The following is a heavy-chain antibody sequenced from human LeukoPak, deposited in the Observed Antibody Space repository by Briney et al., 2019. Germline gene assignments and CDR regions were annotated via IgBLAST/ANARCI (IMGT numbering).Heavy chain of an antibody. V-gene: IGHV3-74*01. D-gene: IGHD5-12*01. CDR3: AREQSGWLFDY. CDR2: INNDGSST. Sequence: GGSLRPSWAASGFTFSNYWMQWVRQAPGKGLVWVSRINNDGSSTIYADSVKGRFTISRDNANNTLYPQMNSLRAEDTAVYYCAREQSGWLFDYWGRGTLVTVSS. CDR1: GFTFSNYW. J-gene: IGHJ4*02.